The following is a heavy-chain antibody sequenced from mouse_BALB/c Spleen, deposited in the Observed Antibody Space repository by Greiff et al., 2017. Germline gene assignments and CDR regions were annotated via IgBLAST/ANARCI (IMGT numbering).Heavy chain of an antibody. CDR2: IDPANGNT. CDR3: AFLLWLKGFDY. Sequence: VQLQQSGAELVKPGASVKLSCTASGFNIKDTYMHWVKQRPEQGLEWIGRIDPANGNTKYDPKFQGKATITADTSSNTAYLQLSSLTSEDTAVYYCAFLLWLKGFDYWGQGTTLTVSS. V-gene: IGHV14-3*02. CDR1: GFNIKDTY. D-gene: IGHD2-9*01. J-gene: IGHJ2*01.